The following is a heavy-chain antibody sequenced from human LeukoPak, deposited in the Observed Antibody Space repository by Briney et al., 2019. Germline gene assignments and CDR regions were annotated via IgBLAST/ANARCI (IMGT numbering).Heavy chain of an antibody. CDR1: GYTFTAYY. CDR2: INPSGSDT. Sequence: GASVKVSCKATGYTFTAYYMHWVRQAPGQGLEWMGLINPSGSDTVYAQKFQGRLTMTRDMSTSTDYMELSSLRFDDTAVYYCARGSPPRRNYDSSGYYSYYFDYWGQGTLVTVSS. V-gene: IGHV1-46*01. D-gene: IGHD3-22*01. J-gene: IGHJ4*02. CDR3: ARGSPPRRNYDSSGYYSYYFDY.